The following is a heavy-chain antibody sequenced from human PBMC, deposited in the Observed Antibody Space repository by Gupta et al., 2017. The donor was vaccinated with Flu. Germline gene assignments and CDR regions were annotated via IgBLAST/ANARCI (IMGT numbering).Heavy chain of an antibody. V-gene: IGHV1-2*02. D-gene: IGHD6-25*01. J-gene: IGHJ6*02. CDR1: GYTFTGYY. Sequence: QVQLVQSGAEVKKPGASVKVSCKASGYTFTGYYMHWVRQAPGQGLEWMGWINPNSGGTNYAQKFQGRVTMTRDTSISTAYMELSRLRSDDTAVYYCARERIAAAPYYGMDVWGQGTTVTVSS. CDR2: INPNSGGT. CDR3: ARERIAAAPYYGMDV.